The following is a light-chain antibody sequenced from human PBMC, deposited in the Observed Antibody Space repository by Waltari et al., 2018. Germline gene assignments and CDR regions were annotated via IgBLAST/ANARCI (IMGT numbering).Light chain of an antibody. J-gene: IGKJ1*01. V-gene: IGKV1-5*01. CDR3: QQYNSYSPT. CDR2: DAS. Sequence: DIQMTQSPSTLAASVGDRVTISCRASQSISSWLAWYQQKPGKAPKLLIYDASCLQSGVPSRFSGSGSGTEFILTISSLQPDDFATYYCQQYNSYSPTFGQGTKVEIK. CDR1: QSISSW.